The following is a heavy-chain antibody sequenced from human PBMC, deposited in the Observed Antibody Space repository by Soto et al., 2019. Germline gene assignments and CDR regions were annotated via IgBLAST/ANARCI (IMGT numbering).Heavy chain of an antibody. CDR3: SRVDPSAKSPDY. V-gene: IGHV3-48*03. J-gene: IGHJ4*02. CDR2: IGLSGDTI. D-gene: IGHD2-15*01. CDR1: GFSFTNYE. Sequence: SLRLSCAVSGFSFTNYEMNWVRQAPGKGLEWIAYIGLSGDTIYYADSVKGRFTISRDHAKNSLELQMNSLRADDTAVYYCSRVDPSAKSPDYWGQGTLVTVSS.